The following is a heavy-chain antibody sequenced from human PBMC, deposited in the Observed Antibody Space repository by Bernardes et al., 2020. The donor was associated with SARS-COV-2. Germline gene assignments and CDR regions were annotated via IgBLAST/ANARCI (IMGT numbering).Heavy chain of an antibody. CDR3: AKDGGYSYIPDY. CDR1: GFTFSNYA. D-gene: IGHD5-18*01. CDR2: ITGNGGST. Sequence: GSLRLSCEASGFTFSNYAMSWVRQAPGKGLEWVSAITGNGGSTNYADSVKGRFTVSRDNSRNTLYMQMNSLRAEDTAVYYCAKDGGYSYIPDYWGQGTLVTVSS. V-gene: IGHV3-23*01. J-gene: IGHJ4*02.